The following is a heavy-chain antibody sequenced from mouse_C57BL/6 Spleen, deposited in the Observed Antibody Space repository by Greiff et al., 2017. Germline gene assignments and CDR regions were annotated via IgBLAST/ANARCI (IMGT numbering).Heavy chain of an antibody. Sequence: EVQLQQSGPELVKPGASVKISCKASGYTFTDYYMNWVKQSHGKSLEWIGDINPNNGGTSYNQKFKGKATLTVDKSSSTAYMELRSLTSEDSAVYYCARGRLLHYFDYWGQGTTLTVSS. CDR1: GYTFTDYY. D-gene: IGHD1-1*01. CDR3: ARGRLLHYFDY. V-gene: IGHV1-26*01. CDR2: INPNNGGT. J-gene: IGHJ2*01.